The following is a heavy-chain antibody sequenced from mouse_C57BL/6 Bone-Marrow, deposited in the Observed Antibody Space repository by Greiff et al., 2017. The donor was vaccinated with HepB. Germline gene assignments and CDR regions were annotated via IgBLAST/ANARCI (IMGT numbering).Heavy chain of an antibody. J-gene: IGHJ2*01. CDR3: TRPLTSHFDY. V-gene: IGHV6-6*01. Sequence: EVHLVESGGGLVQPGGSMKLSCAASGFTFSDAWMDWVRQSPEKGLEWVAEIRNKANNHATYYAESVKGRFTISRDDSKSSVYLQMNSLRAEDTGIDYCTRPLTSHFDYWGQGTTLTVSS. CDR2: IRNKANNHAT. CDR1: GFTFSDAW. D-gene: IGHD5-1*01.